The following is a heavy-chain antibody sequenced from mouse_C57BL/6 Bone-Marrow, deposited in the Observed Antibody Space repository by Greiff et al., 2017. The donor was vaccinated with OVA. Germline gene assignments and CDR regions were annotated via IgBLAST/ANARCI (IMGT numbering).Heavy chain of an antibody. CDR2: ISDGGSYT. D-gene: IGHD1-1*01. CDR3: ARVGYYSSLAY. CDR1: GFTFSSYA. J-gene: IGHJ3*01. V-gene: IGHV5-4*03. Sequence: EVMLVESGGGLVKPGGSLKLSCAASGFTFSSYAMSWVRQTPEKRLEWVATISDGGSYTYYPDNVKGRFTISRDNAKNNLYLQMSHLKSEDTAMYYCARVGYYSSLAYWGQGTLVTVSA.